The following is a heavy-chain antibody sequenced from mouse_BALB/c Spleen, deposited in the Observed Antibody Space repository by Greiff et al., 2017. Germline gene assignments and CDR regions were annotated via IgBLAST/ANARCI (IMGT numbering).Heavy chain of an antibody. Sequence: EVQLQQSGAELVRSGASVKLSCTASGFNIKDYYMHWVKQRPEQGLEWIGWIDPENGDTEYAPKFQGKATMTADTSSNTAYLQLSSLTSEDTAVYYCNGGAFPRFAYWGQGTLVTVSA. V-gene: IGHV14-4*02. CDR2: IDPENGDT. J-gene: IGHJ3*01. CDR1: GFNIKDYY. CDR3: NGGAFPRFAY.